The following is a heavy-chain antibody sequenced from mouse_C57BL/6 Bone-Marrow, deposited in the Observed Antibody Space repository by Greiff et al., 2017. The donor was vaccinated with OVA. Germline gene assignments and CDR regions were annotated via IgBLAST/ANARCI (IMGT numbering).Heavy chain of an antibody. V-gene: IGHV1-80*01. CDR2: IYPGDGDT. D-gene: IGHD5-1-1*01. J-gene: IGHJ4*01. Sequence: QVQLKESGAELVKPGASVKISCKASGYAFSSYWMNWVKQRPGKGLEWIGQIYPGDGDTNYNGKFKGKATLTADKSSSTAYMQLSSLTSEDSAVYYCARDTHDAMDYWGQGTSVTVSS. CDR1: GYAFSSYW. CDR3: ARDTHDAMDY.